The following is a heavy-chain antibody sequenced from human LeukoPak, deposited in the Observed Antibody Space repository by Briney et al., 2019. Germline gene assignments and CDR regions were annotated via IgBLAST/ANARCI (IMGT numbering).Heavy chain of an antibody. D-gene: IGHD3-22*01. J-gene: IGHJ4*02. CDR1: GFTFSSYA. CDR3: AKDPGKRNYYDSSD. Sequence: GGPLRLSCAASGFTFSSYAMSWVRQAPGKGLEWVSAISGSGGSTYYADSVKGRFTISRDNSKNTLYLQMNSLRAEDTAVYYCAKDPGKRNYYDSSDWGQGTLVTVSS. V-gene: IGHV3-23*01. CDR2: ISGSGGST.